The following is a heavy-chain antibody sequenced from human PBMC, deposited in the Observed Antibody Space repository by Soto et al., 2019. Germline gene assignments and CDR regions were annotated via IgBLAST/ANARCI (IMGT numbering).Heavy chain of an antibody. V-gene: IGHV4-34*01. D-gene: IGHD5-12*01. J-gene: IGHJ5*02. CDR1: GGSFSGYY. CDR2: INHSGST. CDR3: VRDKRWLQLKGNWFDP. Sequence: SETLSLTCAVYGGSFSGYYWSWIRQPPGKGLEWIGEINHSGSTNYNSSLKSRVTISVDTSKNQFSLKLSSVTAADTAVYYCVRDKRWLQLKGNWFDPWGQGTLVTVSS.